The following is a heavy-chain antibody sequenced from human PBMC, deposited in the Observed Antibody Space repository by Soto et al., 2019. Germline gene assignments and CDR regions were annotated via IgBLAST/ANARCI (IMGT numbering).Heavy chain of an antibody. CDR3: APNSLYSSGWGDY. CDR1: GFTFSSYA. J-gene: IGHJ4*02. Sequence: GGSLRLSCAASGFTFSSYAMSWVRQAPGKGLEWVSAISGSGGSTYYADSVKGRFTISRDNSKNTLYLQMNSLRAEDTAVYYCAPNSLYSSGWGDYWGQGTLVTVSS. D-gene: IGHD6-19*01. V-gene: IGHV3-23*01. CDR2: ISGSGGST.